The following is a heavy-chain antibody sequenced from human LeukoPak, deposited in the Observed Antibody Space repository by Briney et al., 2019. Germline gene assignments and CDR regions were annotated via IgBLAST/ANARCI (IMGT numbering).Heavy chain of an antibody. V-gene: IGHV3-23*01. J-gene: IGHJ6*02. D-gene: IGHD3-10*01. CDR2: INSGGDDT. CDR3: VKPPRLSIIRGEGMDV. Sequence: GGSLRLSCAGSGSTFRTYAMGWVRQAPGKGLEWVSSINSGGDDTYYADSVKGRFTISRDNFKNTLYLQMNSPRAEDTAVYYCVKPPRLSIIRGEGMDVWGQGTTVTVSS. CDR1: GSTFRTYA.